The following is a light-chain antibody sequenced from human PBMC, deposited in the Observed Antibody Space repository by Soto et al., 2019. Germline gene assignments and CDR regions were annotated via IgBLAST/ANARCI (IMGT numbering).Light chain of an antibody. CDR1: QSLDNRH. J-gene: IGKJ1*01. CDR2: DAS. Sequence: IVLTQSPGTLSLSPGERATLSCRASQSLDNRHLAWYQHKPGQAPRVLIYDASNRATGIPVRFSGSGSGTDFTLTISRLETEDFAVYYCQQYSISKWTFGQGTKVEIK. CDR3: QQYSISKWT. V-gene: IGKV3-20*01.